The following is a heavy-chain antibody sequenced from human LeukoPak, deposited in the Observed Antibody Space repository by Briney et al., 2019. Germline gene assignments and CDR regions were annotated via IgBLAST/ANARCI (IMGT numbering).Heavy chain of an antibody. CDR2: IYYSGST. Sequence: SETLSLTCTVSGGSISSYYWSWIRQPPGKGLEWIGYIYYSGSTNYNPSLKSRVTISVNTSKNQFSLKLSSVTAADTAVYYCARRMSDAFDIWGQGTMVTVSS. J-gene: IGHJ3*02. CDR3: ARRMSDAFDI. CDR1: GGSISSYY. V-gene: IGHV4-59*08.